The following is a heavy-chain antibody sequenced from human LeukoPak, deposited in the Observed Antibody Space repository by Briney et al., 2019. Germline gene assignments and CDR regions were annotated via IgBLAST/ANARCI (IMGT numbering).Heavy chain of an antibody. CDR3: ARGRSILAY. CDR2: INHSGST. Sequence: PSETLSLTCAVYGGSFSGYYWSWIRQPTGKGLEWIGEINHSGSTNYNPSLKSRVTISVDTSKNQFSLKLSSVTAADTAVYYCARGRSILAYWGQGTLVTVSS. V-gene: IGHV4-34*01. J-gene: IGHJ4*02. CDR1: GGSFSGYY. D-gene: IGHD2-15*01.